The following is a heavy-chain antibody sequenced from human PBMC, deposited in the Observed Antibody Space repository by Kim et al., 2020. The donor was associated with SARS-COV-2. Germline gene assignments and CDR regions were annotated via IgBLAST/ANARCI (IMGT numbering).Heavy chain of an antibody. D-gene: IGHD1-26*01. J-gene: IGHJ4*01. V-gene: IGHV4-59*08. CDR3: SRRSYSGTYNTALFDY. Sequence: SETLSLTCNVSGGPFRTYYWTWIRQPPGKGLEWVGHIFYSGSTSYNPSLKSRVTISVDTSKNQFSLKLSSVTAADTAVYYCSRRSYSGTYNTALFDYWG. CDR2: IFYSGST. CDR1: GGPFRTYY.